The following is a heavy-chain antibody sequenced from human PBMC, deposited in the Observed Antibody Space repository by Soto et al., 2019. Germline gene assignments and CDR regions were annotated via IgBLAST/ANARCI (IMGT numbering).Heavy chain of an antibody. Sequence: PGGSLRLSCAVSGFTFSGKWMTWVRQAPGRGLEWVAHINQGGSEKFYVESVKGRFTISRDNAKKSLSLQMNSLIDEDTAVYYCARGHYGLDVWGQGTMVTVSS. CDR2: INQGGSEK. CDR3: ARGHYGLDV. J-gene: IGHJ6*02. V-gene: IGHV3-7*03. CDR1: GFTFSGKW.